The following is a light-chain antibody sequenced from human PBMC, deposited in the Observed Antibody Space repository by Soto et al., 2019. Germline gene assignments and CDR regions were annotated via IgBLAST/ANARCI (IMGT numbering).Light chain of an antibody. CDR1: QSVDNY. Sequence: EIVLTQSPATLSLSPGERATLSCRASQSVDNYLAWYQQKPGQAPRLLIYDVSNRATGTPARFSGSGSGTDFTLSISSLEPEDFAVYYCQQRSNRPRFTFGPGTKVEIK. V-gene: IGKV3-11*01. CDR3: QQRSNRPRFT. CDR2: DVS. J-gene: IGKJ3*01.